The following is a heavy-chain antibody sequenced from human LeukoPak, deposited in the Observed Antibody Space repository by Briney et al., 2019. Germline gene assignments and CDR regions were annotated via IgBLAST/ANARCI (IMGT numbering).Heavy chain of an antibody. CDR3: ASSTRTRLQPDY. CDR1: GFTFSSYS. D-gene: IGHD4-11*01. Sequence: GGSLRLSCAASGFTFSSYSMNWVRQAPGKGLEWVSSISSSSSYIYYADSVKGRFTISRDNAKNSLYLQMNSLRAEDTAVYYCASSTRTRLQPDYWGQGTLVTVSS. J-gene: IGHJ4*02. V-gene: IGHV3-21*01. CDR2: ISSSSSYI.